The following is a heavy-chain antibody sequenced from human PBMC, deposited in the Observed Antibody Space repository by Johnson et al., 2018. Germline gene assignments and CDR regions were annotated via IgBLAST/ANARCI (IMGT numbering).Heavy chain of an antibody. V-gene: IGHV3-33*01. CDR2: IWYDGSNK. CDR3: ARVDNSGYDDYYMDV. CDR1: GFTFSSYG. Sequence: QVQLQESGGGVVQXGRSLRLXCAASGFTFSSYGMHWVRQAPGKGLAWVAVIWYDGSNKYYAASVKGRFTISRDNSKNTLYLQRTSLRAEDTAVYYCARVDNSGYDDYYMDVWGKGTTVTVSS. J-gene: IGHJ6*03. D-gene: IGHD3-22*01.